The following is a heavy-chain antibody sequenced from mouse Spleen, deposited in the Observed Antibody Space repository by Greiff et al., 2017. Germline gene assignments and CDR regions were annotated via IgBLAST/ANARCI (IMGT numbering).Heavy chain of an antibody. Sequence: EVQLQESGPSLVKPSQTLSLTCSVTGDSITSGYWNWIRKFPGNKLKYMGYISYSGSTYYNPSLKSRISITRDTSKNQYYLQLNSVTTEDTATYYCARVDDYPYYAMDYWGQGTSVTVSS. CDR1: GDSITSGY. CDR2: ISYSGST. D-gene: IGHD2-4*01. CDR3: ARVDDYPYYAMDY. V-gene: IGHV3-8*02. J-gene: IGHJ4*01.